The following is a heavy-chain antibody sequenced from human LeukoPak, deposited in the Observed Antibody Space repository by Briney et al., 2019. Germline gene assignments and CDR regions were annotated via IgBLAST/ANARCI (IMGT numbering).Heavy chain of an antibody. CDR2: ISGSGGST. CDR1: GLTFSSFA. D-gene: IGHD2-15*01. J-gene: IGHJ4*02. V-gene: IGHV3-23*01. Sequence: PGGSLRLSCAASGLTFSSFAMSWVRQAPGKGLEWVSSISGSGGSTYYADSVKGRFTISRDNSKNALYLQMNSLRAEDTAVYYCAKGSHFDYWGQGTLVTVSS. CDR3: AKGSHFDY.